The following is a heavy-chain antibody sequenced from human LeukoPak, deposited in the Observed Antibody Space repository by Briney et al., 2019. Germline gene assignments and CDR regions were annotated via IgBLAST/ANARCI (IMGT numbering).Heavy chain of an antibody. Sequence: GASVKVSCKASGYTFTGYYMHWVRQAPGQGLEWMGWINPNSGGTNYAQKFQGRVTMTRDTSISTAYMELSRLRSDDTAVYYCARDRWGTVTPGGDYWGQGTLVTVSS. CDR3: ARDRWGTVTPGGDY. D-gene: IGHD3-16*01. V-gene: IGHV1-2*02. CDR2: INPNSGGT. CDR1: GYTFTGYY. J-gene: IGHJ4*02.